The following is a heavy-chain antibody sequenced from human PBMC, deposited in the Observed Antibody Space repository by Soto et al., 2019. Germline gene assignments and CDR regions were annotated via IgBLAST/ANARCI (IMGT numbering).Heavy chain of an antibody. CDR2: AYFRSKWFN. CDR1: GDSVSSDSAT. D-gene: IGHD2-21*02. J-gene: IGHJ4*02. V-gene: IGHV6-1*01. Sequence: SQTLSLTCAISGDSVSSDSATWNWLRQSPSRGLEWLGRAYFRSKWFNNYAVSVESRITINPDTSKNQFSLQLNSVTPEDTAVYFCARGLSSPTVVTKNFFDHCGQGTLVTVSS. CDR3: ARGLSSPTVVTKNFFDH.